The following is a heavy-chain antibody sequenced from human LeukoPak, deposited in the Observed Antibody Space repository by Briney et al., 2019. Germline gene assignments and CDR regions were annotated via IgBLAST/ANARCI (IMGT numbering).Heavy chain of an antibody. CDR1: GFTFDDYA. V-gene: IGHV3-9*01. J-gene: IGHJ4*02. CDR3: AKEIESSGSLDY. CDR2: TSWNSGSI. D-gene: IGHD3-22*01. Sequence: GGSLRLSCAASGFTFDDYAMHWVRQAPGKGLEWVSGTSWNSGSIGYADSVKGRFTISRDNAKNSLYLQMNSLRAEDTALYYCAKEIESSGSLDYWGQGILVTVSS.